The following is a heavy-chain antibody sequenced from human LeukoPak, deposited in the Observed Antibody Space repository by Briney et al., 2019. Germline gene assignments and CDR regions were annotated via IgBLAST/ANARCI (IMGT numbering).Heavy chain of an antibody. CDR2: ITGSGGST. CDR3: AKDRLGFLGYFQH. CDR1: GFTFSSHA. Sequence: SGGSLRLSCAASGFTFSSHAMNWVRQAPGRGLEWVSVITGSGGSTYHADSVKGRFTISRDNSKNTLYLQMNSLRAEDTAVYYCAKDRLGFLGYFQHWGQGTLATVSS. D-gene: IGHD4-11*01. V-gene: IGHV3-23*01. J-gene: IGHJ1*01.